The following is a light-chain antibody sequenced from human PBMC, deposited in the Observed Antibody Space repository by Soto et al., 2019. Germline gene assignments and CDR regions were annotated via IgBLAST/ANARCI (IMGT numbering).Light chain of an antibody. CDR2: DAS. J-gene: IGKJ1*01. CDR1: QALSNY. CDR3: QQTSRTPKT. V-gene: IGKV1-13*02. Sequence: AIQLTQSPSVLSASVGDTVTITCRASQALSNYLAWYQQKPGKAPKLLIYDASSLESGVPSRFSGSGSGTDFTLTISSLQPEDFATYYCQQTSRTPKTFGQGTKVDIK.